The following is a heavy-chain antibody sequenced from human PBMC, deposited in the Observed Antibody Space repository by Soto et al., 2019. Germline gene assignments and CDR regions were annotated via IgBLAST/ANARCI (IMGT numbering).Heavy chain of an antibody. J-gene: IGHJ3*02. V-gene: IGHV3-21*01. CDR1: GFTFSSYS. CDR2: ISSSSSYI. D-gene: IGHD7-27*01. CDR3: ASEIETGDRRDAFNI. Sequence: GGSLRLSCAASGFTFSSYSMNWVRQAPGKGLEWVSSISSSSSYIYYADSVKGRFTISRDNDKNSLYLQMNSLRAEDMAVYYCASEIETGDRRDAFNIWGKGTMVTVS.